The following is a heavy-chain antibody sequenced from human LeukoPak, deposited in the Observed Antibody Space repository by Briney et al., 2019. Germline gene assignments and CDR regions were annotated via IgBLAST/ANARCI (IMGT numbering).Heavy chain of an antibody. CDR2: TSYRGGT. CDR3: ARDSLDYGGWFDT. Sequence: PSETLSLTCTVSGVSTTNYYWHWIRQPPGKELEWIAFTSYRGGTKYNPSLKSRATISVDTSKNQVSLRVTSMTAADTAVYYCARDSLDYGGWFDTWGQGILVTVSS. V-gene: IGHV4-59*01. CDR1: GVSTTNYY. D-gene: IGHD4-23*01. J-gene: IGHJ5*02.